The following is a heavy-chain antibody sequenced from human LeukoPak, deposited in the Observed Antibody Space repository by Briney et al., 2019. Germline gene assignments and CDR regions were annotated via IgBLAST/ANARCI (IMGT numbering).Heavy chain of an antibody. V-gene: IGHV1-46*01. J-gene: IGHJ1*01. Sequence: ASVKVSCKASGYTFTSYYMHWVRQAPGQGLEWMGIINPSGGSTSYAQKFQGRVTMTRDTSTSTVYMELSSLRSENTAVYYCAREAYGEYFQHWGQGPLVTVSS. CDR2: INPSGGST. CDR1: GYTFTSYY. D-gene: IGHD3-10*01. CDR3: AREAYGEYFQH.